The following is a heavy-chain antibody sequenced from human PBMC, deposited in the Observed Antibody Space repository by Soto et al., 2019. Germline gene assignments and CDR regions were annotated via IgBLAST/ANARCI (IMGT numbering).Heavy chain of an antibody. V-gene: IGHV4-30-4*01. CDR2: IYYSGST. D-gene: IGHD3-16*01. J-gene: IGHJ4*02. CDR3: ARVFGCRTRHVDY. CDR1: GGSISSGDYY. Sequence: SETLSLTCTVSGGSISSGDYYWSWIRQPPGKGLERIGYIYYSGSTSYNPSLKRRVTISVDTSKNQFSLKLSSVTAADTGVYYCARVFGCRTRHVDYWGEGTLVSVCS.